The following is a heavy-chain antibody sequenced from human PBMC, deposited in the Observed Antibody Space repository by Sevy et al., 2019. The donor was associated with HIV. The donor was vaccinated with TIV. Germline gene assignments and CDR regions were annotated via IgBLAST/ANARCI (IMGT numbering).Heavy chain of an antibody. Sequence: ASVKVSCKTSGYIFTNSGITWVRQAPGQWLEWMGWIDVYNGNLKSAQKFQGRVTMTTDTSTSTGYMELTSLRSDDTGVYYCARDPTYHYGSATYFDYWGQGTLVTVSS. CDR1: GYIFTNSG. J-gene: IGHJ4*02. D-gene: IGHD3-10*01. V-gene: IGHV1-18*01. CDR2: IDVYNGNL. CDR3: ARDPTYHYGSATYFDY.